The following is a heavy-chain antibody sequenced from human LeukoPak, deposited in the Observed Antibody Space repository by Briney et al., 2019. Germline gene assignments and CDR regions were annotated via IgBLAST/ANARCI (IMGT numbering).Heavy chain of an antibody. CDR2: ISHDGNDK. Sequence: PGGSLRLSCAASGFTFSNSAMHWVRQAPDKGLEWVAVISHDGNDKYYTDSVKGRFTISRDNPKNTLYLQMNSLRAEDTAVYYCARDRIAVGSSYGMDVWGQGTTVTVSS. J-gene: IGHJ6*02. V-gene: IGHV3-30*03. CDR3: ARDRIAVGSSYGMDV. CDR1: GFTFSNSA. D-gene: IGHD6-19*01.